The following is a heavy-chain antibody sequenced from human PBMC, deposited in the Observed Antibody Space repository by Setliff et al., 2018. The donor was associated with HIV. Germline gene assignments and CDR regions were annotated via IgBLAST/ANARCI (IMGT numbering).Heavy chain of an antibody. V-gene: IGHV4-59*01. Sequence: SETLSLTCSVSGGSISSYYWSWIRQPPGKGLEWIGYIYYTGSTNYNPSLKSRVTISVDTSKNQFSLKLNSVNAADTAVYYCARSNWGRGNWFDPWGQGTLVTVSS. D-gene: IGHD7-27*01. J-gene: IGHJ5*02. CDR2: IYYTGST. CDR1: GGSISSYY. CDR3: ARSNWGRGNWFDP.